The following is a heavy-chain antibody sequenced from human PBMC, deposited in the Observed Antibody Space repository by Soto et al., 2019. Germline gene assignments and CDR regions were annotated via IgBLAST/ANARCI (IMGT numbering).Heavy chain of an antibody. CDR1: GYSFTSYW. J-gene: IGHJ6*02. V-gene: IGHV5-51*01. CDR3: ARWYYYGSGSYSLIGYCYYGMDV. CDR2: IYPGDSDT. Sequence: PGESLKISCKGSGYSFTSYWIGWVRQMPGKGLEWMGIIYPGDSDTRYSPSFQGQVTISADKSISTAYLQWSSLKASDTAMYYCARWYYYGSGSYSLIGYCYYGMDVWGQGTTVTVSS. D-gene: IGHD3-10*01.